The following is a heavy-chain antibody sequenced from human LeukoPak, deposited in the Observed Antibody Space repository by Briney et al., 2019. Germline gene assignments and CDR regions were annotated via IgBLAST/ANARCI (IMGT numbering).Heavy chain of an antibody. CDR2: IYYSGST. Sequence: KPSETLSLTCTVSGGSISSYYWSWIRQPAGKGLEWIGYIYYSGSTNYNPSLKSRVTISVDTSKNQFSLKLSSVTAADTAVYYCARLIVGATYDAFDIWGQGTMVTVSS. J-gene: IGHJ3*02. CDR1: GGSISSYY. D-gene: IGHD2-21*01. CDR3: ARLIVGATYDAFDI. V-gene: IGHV4-59*01.